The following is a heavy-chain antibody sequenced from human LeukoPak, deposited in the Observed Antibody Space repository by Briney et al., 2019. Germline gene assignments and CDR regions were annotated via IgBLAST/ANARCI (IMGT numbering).Heavy chain of an antibody. D-gene: IGHD2-15*01. Sequence: GGSLRLSCAASVFTFSTAWVNWVRQAPGTELEWVGRIKSKTNGGTIDYAAPVKGRFTISRDDSKNTLYLQMNSLKTEDTAVYYCTTDGYCSGGNCYSYDYWGLGTLVTVSS. J-gene: IGHJ4*02. CDR3: TTDGYCSGGNCYSYDY. V-gene: IGHV3-15*01. CDR1: VFTFSTAW. CDR2: IKSKTNGGTI.